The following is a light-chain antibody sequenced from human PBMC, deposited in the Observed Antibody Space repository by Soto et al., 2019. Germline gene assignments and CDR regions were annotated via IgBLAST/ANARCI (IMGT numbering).Light chain of an antibody. CDR2: GAS. Sequence: EIVLTQSPGTLSLSPGERATLSCRASQSVSSSYLAWYQQKPGQAPRLLIYGASSRATGIPDRFSGSGSGTDFTLTISRLEAEDFAVYYCQQYGSSPEWTFGQGTNVDIK. J-gene: IGKJ1*01. CDR1: QSVSSSY. V-gene: IGKV3-20*01. CDR3: QQYGSSPEWT.